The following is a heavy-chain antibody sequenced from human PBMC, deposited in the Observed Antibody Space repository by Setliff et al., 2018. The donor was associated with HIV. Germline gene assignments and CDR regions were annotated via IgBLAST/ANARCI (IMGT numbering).Heavy chain of an antibody. Sequence: LSLTCTVSGGSISSYYWSWIRQPPGKGLEWIGYIYYGSTNYNPSLRSRVTISVDTSKNQFSLNLSSVTAADTAVYYCARSDNFWSAESSFDYWGQGTLVTAPQ. J-gene: IGHJ4*02. CDR1: GGSISSYY. V-gene: IGHV4-59*01. CDR3: ARSDNFWSAESSFDY. D-gene: IGHD3-3*01. CDR2: IYYGST.